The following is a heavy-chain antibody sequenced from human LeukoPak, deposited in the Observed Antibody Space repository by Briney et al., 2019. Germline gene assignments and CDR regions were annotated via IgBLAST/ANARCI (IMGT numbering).Heavy chain of an antibody. CDR3: ARGLHLPDYLSPY. D-gene: IGHD4-11*01. Sequence: GSLRLSCAASGFTFSNYAMSWVRQAPGKGLEWVSTLSGTGGSTYYADSVKGRFTISRDNSKNTLYLQVSSLRAEDTAVYYCARGLHLPDYLSPYWGQGTLVTVSS. V-gene: IGHV3-23*01. J-gene: IGHJ4*02. CDR1: GFTFSNYA. CDR2: LSGTGGST.